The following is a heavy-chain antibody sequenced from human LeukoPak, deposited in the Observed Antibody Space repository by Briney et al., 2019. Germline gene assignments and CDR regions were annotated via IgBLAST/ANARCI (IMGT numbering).Heavy chain of an antibody. J-gene: IGHJ4*02. CDR3: ARMGRDGHMVDY. D-gene: IGHD5-24*01. V-gene: IGHV4-59*01. Sequence: SETLSLTCTVSGGSISSYYWSWIRQPPGKGLEWIGYIYYSGSTNYNPSLKSRVTISVDTSKNQFSLKLSSVTAADTAVYYCARMGRDGHMVDYWGQGTLVTVSS. CDR1: GGSISSYY. CDR2: IYYSGST.